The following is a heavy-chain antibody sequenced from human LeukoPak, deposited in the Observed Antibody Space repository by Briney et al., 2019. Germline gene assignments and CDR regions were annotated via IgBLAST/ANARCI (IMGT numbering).Heavy chain of an antibody. Sequence: GGSLRLSCAASGFTFSSYGMHWVRQAPGKGLEWVAIVSYDGTNKYYADSVKGRFTISRDNAKNSLYLQMNSLRAEDTAVYYCASYSGYDLFDYWGQGTLVTVSS. CDR1: GFTFSSYG. V-gene: IGHV3-30*03. CDR3: ASYSGYDLFDY. CDR2: VSYDGTNK. D-gene: IGHD5-12*01. J-gene: IGHJ4*02.